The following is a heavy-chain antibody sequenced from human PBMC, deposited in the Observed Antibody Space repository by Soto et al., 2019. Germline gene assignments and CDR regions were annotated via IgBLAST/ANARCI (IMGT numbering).Heavy chain of an antibody. CDR3: ARGTYYYDSSGYQGFDY. CDR2: IWYDGSNK. D-gene: IGHD3-22*01. CDR1: GFTFSSYG. V-gene: IGHV3-33*01. J-gene: IGHJ4*02. Sequence: PGGSLRLSCAASGFTFSSYGMHWVRQAPGKGLEWVAVIWYDGSNKYYADSVKGRFTISRDNSKNTLYLQMNSLRAEDTAVYYCARGTYYYDSSGYQGFDYWGQGTLVTVSS.